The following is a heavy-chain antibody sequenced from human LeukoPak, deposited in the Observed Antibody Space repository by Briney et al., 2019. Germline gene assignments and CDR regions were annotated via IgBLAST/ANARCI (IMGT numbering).Heavy chain of an antibody. J-gene: IGHJ2*01. CDR2: ISYDGSNK. CDR1: GFNFSSYG. CDR3: AKDRLGATDWYFDL. V-gene: IGHV3-30*18. D-gene: IGHD1-26*01. Sequence: GGSLRLSCAASGFNFSSYGMHWVRQAPGKGLEWVAVISYDGSNKYYADSVKGRFTISRDNSKNTLYLQMNSLRAEDTAVYYCAKDRLGATDWYFDLWGPGTLVTVSS.